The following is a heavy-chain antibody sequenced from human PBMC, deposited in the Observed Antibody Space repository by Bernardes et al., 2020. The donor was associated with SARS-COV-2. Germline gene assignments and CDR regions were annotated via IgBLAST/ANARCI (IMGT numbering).Heavy chain of an antibody. D-gene: IGHD1-26*01. CDR1: GHTFTSYA. V-gene: IGHV1-69*13. CDR3: ARSGTYPDAFDI. CDR2: IIPLFGTT. Sequence: SVKVSCKTSGHTFTSYAVIWVRQAPGQGLECMGRIIPLFGTTNYAQNFQGRVTIAADESTSTVYMELSSLRSEDTAMYYCARSGTYPDAFDIWGQGTMVTVSS. J-gene: IGHJ3*02.